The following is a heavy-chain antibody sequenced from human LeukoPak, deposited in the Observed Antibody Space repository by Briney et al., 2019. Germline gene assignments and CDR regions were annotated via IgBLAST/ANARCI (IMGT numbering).Heavy chain of an antibody. V-gene: IGHV3-30*02. Sequence: PGGSLRLSCAASRFTFSSYGMHWVRQAPGKGLEWVAYIQYDGSNEQYADSVKGRFSISRDSSKNILYLQMNSLRAEDTAVYYCAKDRCSNGVGCYYYYMDVWDKGTTVTISS. CDR3: AKDRCSNGVGCYYYYMDV. J-gene: IGHJ6*03. CDR2: IQYDGSNE. CDR1: RFTFSSYG. D-gene: IGHD2-8*01.